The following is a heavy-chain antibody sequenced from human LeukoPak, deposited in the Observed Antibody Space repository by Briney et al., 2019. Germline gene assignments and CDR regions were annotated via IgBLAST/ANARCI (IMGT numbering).Heavy chain of an antibody. Sequence: GGTLRLSCAASGFTFSSSAMSWVRQAPGKGLEWVSAISNNGGYTYYADSVQGRFTISRDNSKSTLCLQMNSLRAEDTAVYYCAKQLGYCSDGSCYFPYWGQGTLVTVSS. CDR1: GFTFSSSA. J-gene: IGHJ4*02. D-gene: IGHD2-15*01. CDR2: ISNNGGYT. V-gene: IGHV3-23*01. CDR3: AKQLGYCSDGSCYFPY.